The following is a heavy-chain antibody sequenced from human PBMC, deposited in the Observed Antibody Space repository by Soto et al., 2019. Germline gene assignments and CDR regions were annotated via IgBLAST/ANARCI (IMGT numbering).Heavy chain of an antibody. J-gene: IGHJ6*02. CDR1: GGSISSKSYS. D-gene: IGHD2-2*01. CDR2: FYYSENT. V-gene: IGHV4-39*01. CDR3: AKLAGYCSGNSCHGDYAMDV. Sequence: SETLSLTCSVSGGSISSKSYSWGWIRQPPGKGLEWIGTFYYSENTYYNPSLKSRVTISVDTSKNQFSLKLSSVTAADTAVYYCAKLAGYCSGNSCHGDYAMDVWGQGTTVT.